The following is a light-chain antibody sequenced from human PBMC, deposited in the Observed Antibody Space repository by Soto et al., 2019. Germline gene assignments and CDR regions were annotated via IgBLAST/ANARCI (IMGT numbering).Light chain of an antibody. CDR2: DVH. CDR1: SSDDGASDS. J-gene: IGLJ2*01. Sequence: QSALTQPASVSGSPGQSITISCTGTSSDDGASDSVSWYQQHPGKAPKLIIYDVHYRPSGISNRFSASKSGNTASLTISGLQAEDEAYYYCSSYISASSLVFGGGTKLTVL. V-gene: IGLV2-14*01. CDR3: SSYISASSLV.